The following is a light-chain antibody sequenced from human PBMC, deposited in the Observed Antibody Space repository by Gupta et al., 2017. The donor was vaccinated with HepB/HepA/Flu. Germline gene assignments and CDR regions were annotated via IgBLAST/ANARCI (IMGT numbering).Light chain of an antibody. J-gene: IGLJ1*01. CDR1: NRDVGNYNF. V-gene: IGLV2-23*02. Sequence: QSALTQPASVSGSPGPSITISCTGTNRDVGNYNFVSWYQHHPGKAPKVIIYEVSKWPSGVSNRCSGSKSGNTASLTIAGLQTEDEGDDYCCSYAGGRTFAFGTGTKVTVL. CDR3: CSYAGGRTFA. CDR2: EVS.